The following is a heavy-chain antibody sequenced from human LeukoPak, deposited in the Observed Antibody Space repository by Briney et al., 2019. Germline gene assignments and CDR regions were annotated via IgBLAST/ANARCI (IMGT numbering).Heavy chain of an antibody. CDR1: GGSFSGYC. V-gene: IGHV4-34*01. D-gene: IGHD6-13*01. J-gene: IGHJ4*02. CDR2: INHSGST. CDR3: ARGRGFYRSWYVDY. Sequence: SETLSLTCAVYGGSFSGYCWSWIRQPPGKGLEWIGEINHSGSTNYNSSLKSRVTISVDTSKNQFSLKLSSVTAADTAVYYCARGRGFYRSWYVDYWGQGTLVTVSS.